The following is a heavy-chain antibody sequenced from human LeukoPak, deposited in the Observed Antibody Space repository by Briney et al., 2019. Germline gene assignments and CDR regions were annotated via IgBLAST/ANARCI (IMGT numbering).Heavy chain of an antibody. CDR2: FDPEDGET. Sequence: VASVKVSCKVSGYTLTELSMHWVRQAPGKGLEWMGGFDPEDGETIYAQKFQGRVTMTEDTSTDTAYMELSSLRSEDTAVYYCATASLRFLSRSFQFDYWGQGTLVTVSS. V-gene: IGHV1-24*01. D-gene: IGHD3-3*01. CDR3: ATASLRFLSRSFQFDY. J-gene: IGHJ4*02. CDR1: GYTLTELS.